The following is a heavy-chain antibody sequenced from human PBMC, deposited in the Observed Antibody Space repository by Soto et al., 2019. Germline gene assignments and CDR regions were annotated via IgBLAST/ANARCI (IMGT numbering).Heavy chain of an antibody. CDR3: AKENDLGDIVVVDHFDP. V-gene: IGHV3-23*01. CDR2: ISGSGGST. Sequence: GGSLRLSCAASGFTFISYAMSWVRQAPGKGLEWVSAISGSGGSTYYADSVKGRFTISRDNSKNTLYLQMNSLRAEDTAVYYCAKENDLGDIVVVDHFDPWGQGTLVTVSS. J-gene: IGHJ5*02. D-gene: IGHD2-15*01. CDR1: GFTFISYA.